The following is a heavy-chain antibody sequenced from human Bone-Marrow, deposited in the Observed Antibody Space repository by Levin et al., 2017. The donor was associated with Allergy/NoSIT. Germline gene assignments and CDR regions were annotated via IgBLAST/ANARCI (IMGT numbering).Heavy chain of an antibody. J-gene: IGHJ3*01. CDR1: GYTFTNYW. Sequence: GGSLRLSCKGSGYTFTNYWIGWVRQMPGRGLEWMGIIYPGDSDTSYSPSFEGHVTISADKSLNTAFLQWSSLRASDTAMYYCARLADWDDVFDLWGQGTMVTVSS. CDR3: ARLADWDDVFDL. V-gene: IGHV5-51*01. CDR2: IYPGDSDT. D-gene: IGHD3/OR15-3a*01.